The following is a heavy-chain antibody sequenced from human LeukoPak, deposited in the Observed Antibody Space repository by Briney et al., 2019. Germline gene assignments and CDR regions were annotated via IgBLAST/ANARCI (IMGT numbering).Heavy chain of an antibody. Sequence: GESLKISCKGSGYSFTSYWIGWVRQMPGKGLEWMGIIYPGDSDTRYSPSFQGQVTTSADKSIGTAYLQWSSLKASDTAMYYCARSSVAGTDYYYYYGMDVWGQGTTVTVSS. CDR3: ARSSVAGTDYYYYYGMDV. CDR1: GYSFTSYW. V-gene: IGHV5-51*01. J-gene: IGHJ6*02. CDR2: IYPGDSDT. D-gene: IGHD6-19*01.